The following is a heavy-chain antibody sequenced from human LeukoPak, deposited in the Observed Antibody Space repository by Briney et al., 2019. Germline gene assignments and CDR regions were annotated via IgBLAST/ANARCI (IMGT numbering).Heavy chain of an antibody. D-gene: IGHD3-10*01. CDR3: ARDPSAGGHNHGDAFDF. CDR1: GGSISSSNW. Sequence: SETLSLTCAVSGGSISSSNWWSWVRQPPGKGLEWIGEIYHSGSTNYNPSLKSRVTISVDKSKNQFSLKLSSVTAADTAVYYCARDPSAGGHNHGDAFDFWGQGTMVTVSS. J-gene: IGHJ3*01. V-gene: IGHV4-4*02. CDR2: IYHSGST.